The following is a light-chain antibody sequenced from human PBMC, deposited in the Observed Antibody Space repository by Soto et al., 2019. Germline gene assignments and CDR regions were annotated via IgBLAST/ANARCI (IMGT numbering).Light chain of an antibody. CDR2: AAS. CDR1: QSISIY. Sequence: IQMTQSPSSLSASVGDRVTIACRASQSISIYLNCYQQKPGKAPKLLIYAASSLQSGVPSRFSGSGSGTDFTLTISSLQPEDFATYYCLQDYNYPRTFGQGTKVDI. J-gene: IGKJ1*01. V-gene: IGKV1-6*01. CDR3: LQDYNYPRT.